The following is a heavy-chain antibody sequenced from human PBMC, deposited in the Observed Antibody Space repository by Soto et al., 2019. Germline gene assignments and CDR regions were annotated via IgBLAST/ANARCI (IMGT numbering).Heavy chain of an antibody. CDR1: GGSISSGGYY. CDR3: ARAWGGYFDY. V-gene: IGHV4-31*03. D-gene: IGHD3-16*01. J-gene: IGHJ4*02. Sequence: QVQLQESGPGLVRPSQTLSLTCTVSGGSISSGGYYWSWIRQHPGKGLEWTGYIYYSASTYYNPSLKSRVTISVDTSKNPFPLRLSSVTAADPAVYSCARAWGGYFDYWGQGTPGHRLL. CDR2: IYYSAST.